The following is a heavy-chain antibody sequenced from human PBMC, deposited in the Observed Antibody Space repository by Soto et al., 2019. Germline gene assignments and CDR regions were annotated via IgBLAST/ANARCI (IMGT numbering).Heavy chain of an antibody. CDR3: AKGYGDITGTVHSVFAY. D-gene: IGHD1-20*01. V-gene: IGHV3-30*18. J-gene: IGHJ4*02. CDR1: GFTFSSYG. Sequence: GGSLRLSCAASGFTFSSYGMHWVRQAPGKGLEWVAVISYDGSNKYYADSVKGRFTISRDNSKNTLYLQMNSLRAEDTAVYYCAKGYGDITGTVHSVFAYWGQGTLVTVSS. CDR2: ISYDGSNK.